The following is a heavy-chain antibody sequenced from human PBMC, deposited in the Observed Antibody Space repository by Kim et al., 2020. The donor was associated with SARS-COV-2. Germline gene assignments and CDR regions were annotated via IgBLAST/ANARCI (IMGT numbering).Heavy chain of an antibody. V-gene: IGHV3-23*01. Sequence: GGSLRLSCAASGFTFSSYAMSWVRQAPGKGLEWVSAISGSGGSTYYADSVKGRFTISRDNSKNTLYLQMNSLRAEDTAVYYCARGNSSGYYYVNSGYYFDYWGQGTLVTVSS. J-gene: IGHJ4*02. D-gene: IGHD3-22*01. CDR3: ARGNSSGYYYVNSGYYFDY. CDR1: GFTFSSYA. CDR2: ISGSGGST.